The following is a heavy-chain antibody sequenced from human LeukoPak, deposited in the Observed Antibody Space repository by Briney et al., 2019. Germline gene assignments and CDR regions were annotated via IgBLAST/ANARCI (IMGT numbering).Heavy chain of an antibody. V-gene: IGHV3-30*18. Sequence: PGGSLRLSCAASGFTFSSYGMHWDRQAPGKGLESLAVISFDGSHKYYADSVKGRFTISRDNSKNTLYLQMNSLRAEDTAVYYCAKDRGSTGGFDYWGQGTLVTVSS. CDR1: GFTFSSYG. D-gene: IGHD1-14*01. CDR3: AKDRGSTGGFDY. J-gene: IGHJ4*02. CDR2: ISFDGSHK.